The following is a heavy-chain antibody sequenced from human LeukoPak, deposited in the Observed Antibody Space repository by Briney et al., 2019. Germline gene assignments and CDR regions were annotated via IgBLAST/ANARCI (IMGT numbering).Heavy chain of an antibody. CDR2: IYNSDTT. CDR3: VRDGRCGSFGDAFDI. Sequence: SETLSLTCTVSGGSITSGRYFWSWIRQPAGKGLEWIGRIYNSDTTSYTPSLKSRVTMSIDTSKNQFSLKLSSVTAADTAVYYCVRDGRCGSFGDAFDIWGLGTMVIVSS. D-gene: IGHD1-1*01. CDR1: GGSITSGRYF. V-gene: IGHV4-61*02. J-gene: IGHJ3*02.